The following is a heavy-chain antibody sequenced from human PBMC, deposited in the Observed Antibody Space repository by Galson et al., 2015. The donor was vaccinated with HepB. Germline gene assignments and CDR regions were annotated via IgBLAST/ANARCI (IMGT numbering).Heavy chain of an antibody. Sequence: SLRLSCAASGLTVSSNYMSWVRQAPGKGLEWVSLVYSGDSSSYTDSVKGRFTISRDTSTNTLYLQMNSLRPEDTAVYYCARLTILAFDIWGQGTMVTVSS. CDR2: VYSGDSS. CDR3: ARLTILAFDI. D-gene: IGHD3-3*01. CDR1: GLTVSSNY. J-gene: IGHJ3*02. V-gene: IGHV3-66*04.